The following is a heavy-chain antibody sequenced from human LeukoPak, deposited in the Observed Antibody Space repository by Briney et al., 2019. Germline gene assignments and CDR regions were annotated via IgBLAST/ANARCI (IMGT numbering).Heavy chain of an antibody. Sequence: GGSLRLSCAASGFTFSSYAMHWVRQAPGKGLEWVAVISYDGSNKYYADSVKGRFTISRDNSKSTLYLQMNSLRAEDTAVYYRARDSRYIVVVPAAILDYWGQGTLVTVSS. CDR2: ISYDGSNK. J-gene: IGHJ4*02. CDR3: ARDSRYIVVVPAAILDY. CDR1: GFTFSSYA. D-gene: IGHD2-2*02. V-gene: IGHV3-30-3*01.